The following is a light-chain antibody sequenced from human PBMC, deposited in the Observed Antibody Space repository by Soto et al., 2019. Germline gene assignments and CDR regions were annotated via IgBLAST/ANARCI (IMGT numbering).Light chain of an antibody. CDR3: QQYNNWPPFT. CDR1: QSVNNN. J-gene: IGKJ2*01. V-gene: IGKV3-15*01. CDR2: DAS. Sequence: EIVMTQSPATLSVSPGERATLSCRASQSVNNNLAWYQQKPGQAPRLLIFDASTRATGIPARFTGSGSGTEFTLTISSLQSEDFAVYYCQQYNNWPPFTFGQGTKLGIK.